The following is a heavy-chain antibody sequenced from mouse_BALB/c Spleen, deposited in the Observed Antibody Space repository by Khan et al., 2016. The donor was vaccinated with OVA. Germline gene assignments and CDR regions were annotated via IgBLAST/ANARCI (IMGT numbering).Heavy chain of an antibody. CDR3: ARRNYFGYTFAY. J-gene: IGHJ3*01. CDR1: GYTFTDYY. Sequence: QLKQSGAELARPGASVKLSCKASGYTFTDYYINWVKQRTGQGLEWIGEIYPRSGNTYYNEKFKGKATLTADKSSSIAYMQLSSLTSEDSAVYFCARRNYFGYTFAYWGQGTLVTVSA. V-gene: IGHV1-77*01. D-gene: IGHD1-2*01. CDR2: IYPRSGNT.